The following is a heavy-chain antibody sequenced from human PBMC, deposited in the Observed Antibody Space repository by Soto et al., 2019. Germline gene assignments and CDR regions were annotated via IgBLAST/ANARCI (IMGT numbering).Heavy chain of an antibody. CDR3: AKNDIVVVPAATLLG. D-gene: IGHD2-2*01. CDR2: ISYDGSNK. V-gene: IGHV3-30*18. J-gene: IGHJ4*02. Sequence: GGSLRLSCAASGFTFSSYGMHWVRQAPGKGLEWVAVISYDGSNKYYADSVKGRFTISRDNSKNTLYLQMNSLRAEDTAVYYCAKNDIVVVPAATLLGWGQGTLVTVSS. CDR1: GFTFSSYG.